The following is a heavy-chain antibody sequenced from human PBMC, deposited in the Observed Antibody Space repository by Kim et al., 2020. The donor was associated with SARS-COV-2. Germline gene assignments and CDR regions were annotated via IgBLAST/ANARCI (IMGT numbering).Heavy chain of an antibody. CDR2: ISSSSSTI. J-gene: IGHJ4*02. D-gene: IGHD3-9*01. CDR1: GFTFSSYS. V-gene: IGHV3-48*02. CDR3: AREASYDILTGYYSTFSD. Sequence: GGSLRLSCAASGFTFSSYSMNWVRQAPGKGLEWVSYISSSSSTIYYADSVKGRFTISRDNAKNSLYLQMNSLRDEDTAVYYCAREASYDILTGYYSTFSDWGQGTLVTVSS.